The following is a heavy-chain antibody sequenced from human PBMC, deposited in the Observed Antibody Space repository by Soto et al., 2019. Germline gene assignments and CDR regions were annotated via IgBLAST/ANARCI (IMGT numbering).Heavy chain of an antibody. D-gene: IGHD5-12*01. CDR3: AKLGMTTINRDY. V-gene: IGHV3-23*01. CDR2: ISGSGGNT. CDR1: GFSFDTYA. J-gene: IGHJ4*02. Sequence: EAQLLESGGGLVQPGGSLRLSCAASGFSFDTYAMSWVRQAPGKGLEWVSSISGSGGNTYYADSVKGRFTISRDNSKNILYLQMTSLRAEDTALYYCAKLGMTTINRDYWGQVTQVTVS.